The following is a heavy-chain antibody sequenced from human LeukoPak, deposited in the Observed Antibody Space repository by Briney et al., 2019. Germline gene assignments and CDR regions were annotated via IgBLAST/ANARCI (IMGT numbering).Heavy chain of an antibody. V-gene: IGHV3-NL1*01. CDR1: GFTFSTYA. CDR3: ARDPHVLLWFGEPTGDYFDY. Sequence: GGSLRLSCAASGFTFSTYAMHWVRQAPGKGLEWVSVLYSGGSTYYADSVKGRFTISRDNAKNSLYLQMNSLRAEDTAVYYCARDPHVLLWFGEPTGDYFDYWGQGTLVTVSS. D-gene: IGHD3-10*01. CDR2: LYSGGST. J-gene: IGHJ4*02.